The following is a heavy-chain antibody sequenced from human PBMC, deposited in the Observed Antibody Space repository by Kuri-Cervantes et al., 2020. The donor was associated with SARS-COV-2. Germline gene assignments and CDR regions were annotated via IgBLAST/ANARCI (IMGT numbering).Heavy chain of an antibody. CDR1: GFTVSSNY. J-gene: IGHJ3*02. CDR2: IKQDGSEK. CDR3: ARFPHPSYYDFWSGYYNNDAFDI. V-gene: IGHV3-7*01. D-gene: IGHD3-3*01. Sequence: GGSLRLSCAASGFTVSSNYMSWVRQAPGKGLEWVANIKQDGSEKYYVDSVKGRFTISRDNAKNSLYLQMNSLRAEDTAVYYCARFPHPSYYDFWSGYYNNDAFDIWGQGTMVTVSS.